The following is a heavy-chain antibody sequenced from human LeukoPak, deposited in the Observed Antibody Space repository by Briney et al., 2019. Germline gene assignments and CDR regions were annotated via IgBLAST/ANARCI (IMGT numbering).Heavy chain of an antibody. CDR2: INPNSGGT. Sequence: GASVKVSCKASGYTFTVYYMHWVRQAPGQGLEWMGWINPNSGGTNYAQKFQGRVTMTRDTSISTAYMELSRLRSDDTAVYYCARDGVVVVADGNYYFDYWGQGTLVTVSS. CDR3: ARDGVVVVADGNYYFDY. D-gene: IGHD2-15*01. J-gene: IGHJ4*02. V-gene: IGHV1-2*02. CDR1: GYTFTVYY.